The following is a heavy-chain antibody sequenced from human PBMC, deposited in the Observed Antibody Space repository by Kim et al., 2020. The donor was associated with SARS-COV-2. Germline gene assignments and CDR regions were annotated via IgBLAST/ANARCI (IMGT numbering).Heavy chain of an antibody. CDR1: GGSISSGGYY. V-gene: IGHV4-31*03. Sequence: SETLSLTCTVSGGSISSGGYYWSWIRQHPGKGLEWIGYIYYSGSTYYNPSLKSRVTITVNTTKNQFSLKLSPVTAADTAVYYGARSRITTIVVVDAFDI. J-gene: IGHJ3*02. CDR3: ARSRITTIVVVDAFDI. D-gene: IGHD3-22*01. CDR2: IYYSGST.